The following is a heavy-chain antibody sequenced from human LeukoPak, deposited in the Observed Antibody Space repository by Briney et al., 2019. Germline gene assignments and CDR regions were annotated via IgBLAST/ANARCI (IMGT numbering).Heavy chain of an antibody. CDR2: ISYDGSNK. CDR1: GSTFSSYA. CDR3: AREGMEQWLVLGY. D-gene: IGHD6-19*01. V-gene: IGHV3-30*04. Sequence: GGSLRLSCAASGSTFSSYAMHWVRQAPGKGLEWVAVISYDGSNKYYADSVKGRFTISRDNSKNTLYLQMNSLRAEDTAVYYCAREGMEQWLVLGYWGQGTLVTVSS. J-gene: IGHJ4*02.